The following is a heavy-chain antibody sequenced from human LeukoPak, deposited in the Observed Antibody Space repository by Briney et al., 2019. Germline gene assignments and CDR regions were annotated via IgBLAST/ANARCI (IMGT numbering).Heavy chain of an antibody. CDR2: ISGSGDNK. V-gene: IGHV3-23*01. CDR3: AQGTVGATSDAFHI. CDR1: GFTFSTNP. Sequence: PGGSLRLSCAASGFTFSTNPMSWVRQGPGKGLEWVAAISGSGDNKYYGDSVKGRFTISRDNSKNTLYLQMASLRTEDTALYYCAQGTVGATSDAFHIWGQETMVTVS. J-gene: IGHJ3*02. D-gene: IGHD1-26*01.